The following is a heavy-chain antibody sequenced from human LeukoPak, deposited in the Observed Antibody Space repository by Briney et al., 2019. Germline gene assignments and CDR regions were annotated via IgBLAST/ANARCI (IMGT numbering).Heavy chain of an antibody. D-gene: IGHD2-15*01. V-gene: IGHV1-2*02. CDR3: ARADCSGGSCYYDY. CDR2: INPNSGGT. Sequence: GASVKVSCKASGYTFTSYGISWVRQAPGQGLEWMGWINPNSGGTNYAQKFQGRVTMTRDTSISTAYMELSRLRSDDTAVYYCARADCSGGSCYYDYWGQGTLVTVSS. J-gene: IGHJ4*02. CDR1: GYTFTSYG.